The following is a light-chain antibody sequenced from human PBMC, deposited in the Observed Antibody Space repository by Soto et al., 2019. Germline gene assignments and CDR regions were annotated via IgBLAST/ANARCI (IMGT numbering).Light chain of an antibody. Sequence: QSALTQPASVSGSPGQSITISCTGTSSDVGGYNYVSWYQQHPGKAPKLMIYDVSNRPSGVSTRFSGSKSGNTASLTISGLQAEDEADYYCSSYTTTSTRGVFGGGTKLTVL. CDR3: SSYTTTSTRGV. CDR2: DVS. CDR1: SSDVGGYNY. J-gene: IGLJ3*02. V-gene: IGLV2-14*03.